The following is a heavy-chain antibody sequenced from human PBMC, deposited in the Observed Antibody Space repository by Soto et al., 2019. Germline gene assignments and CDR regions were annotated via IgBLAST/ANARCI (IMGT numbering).Heavy chain of an antibody. Sequence: SETLSLTCTVSGGSIRSYYWSWIRQPPGKRLEWIGYISYSGSTNYNSSLKSRVTISEDTSKSQFSLKVNSMTAADTAVYYCARYRREAVAGYTLDNWGQGILVTVSS. V-gene: IGHV4-59*01. CDR2: ISYSGST. CDR1: GGSIRSYY. J-gene: IGHJ4*02. CDR3: ARYRREAVAGYTLDN. D-gene: IGHD6-13*01.